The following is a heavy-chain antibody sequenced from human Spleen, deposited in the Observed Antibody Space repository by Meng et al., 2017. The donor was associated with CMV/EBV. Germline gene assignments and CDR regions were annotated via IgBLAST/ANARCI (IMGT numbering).Heavy chain of an antibody. Sequence: GSLRLSCTVSGASISSSTFFWGWIRQPPGKGLEWIGLIFYGGSTYSNPSLKSRVTISLDTSKNQFSLKLHSVTPADTAVYYCVRSIDYWGQGTLVTVSS. J-gene: IGHJ4*01. D-gene: IGHD1-26*01. CDR2: IFYGGST. CDR1: GASISSSTFF. V-gene: IGHV4-39*07. CDR3: VRSIDY.